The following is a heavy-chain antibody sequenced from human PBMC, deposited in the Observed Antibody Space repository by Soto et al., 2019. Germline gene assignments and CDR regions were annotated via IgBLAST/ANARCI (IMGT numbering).Heavy chain of an antibody. CDR2: ISSSSSYI. CDR1: GFTFSSYS. CDR3: ARDGGTGTNWFDH. D-gene: IGHD1-1*01. V-gene: IGHV3-21*01. J-gene: IGHJ5*02. Sequence: PGGSLRLSCAASGFTFSSYSMNWVRQAPGKGLEWVSSISSSSSYIYYADSVKGRFTISRDNAKNSLYLQMNSLRAEDTAVYYCARDGGTGTNWFDHWGQGTLVTVSS.